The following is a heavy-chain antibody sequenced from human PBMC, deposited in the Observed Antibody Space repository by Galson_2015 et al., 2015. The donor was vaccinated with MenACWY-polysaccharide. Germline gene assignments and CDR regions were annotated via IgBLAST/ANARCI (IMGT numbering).Heavy chain of an antibody. CDR3: ARIIARKYTFADS. V-gene: IGHV1-8*01. Sequence: SVKVSCKAYGYKFTSYDINWVRQATGQGLEWMGWMNPNSGNTGYAQKFQGRVTMTSNSAIATAYMELSSLRSEDTAVYYCARIIARKYTFADSWGQGTLVTVSS. CDR2: MNPNSGNT. CDR1: GYKFTSYD. D-gene: IGHD2-21*01. J-gene: IGHJ4*02.